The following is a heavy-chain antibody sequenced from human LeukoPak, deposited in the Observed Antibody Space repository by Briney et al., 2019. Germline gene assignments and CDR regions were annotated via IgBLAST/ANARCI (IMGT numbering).Heavy chain of an antibody. CDR2: IYSGGST. CDR3: ASYSSSWYSYYFDY. D-gene: IGHD6-13*01. Sequence: GGSLRLSCAASGFTVSSNYMSWVRQAPGKGLEWVSVIYSGGSTYYADSVKGRFTISRDNSRNTLYLQMNSLKAEDTALYYCASYSSSWYSYYFDYWGQGTLVTVSS. CDR1: GFTVSSNY. V-gene: IGHV3-53*05. J-gene: IGHJ4*02.